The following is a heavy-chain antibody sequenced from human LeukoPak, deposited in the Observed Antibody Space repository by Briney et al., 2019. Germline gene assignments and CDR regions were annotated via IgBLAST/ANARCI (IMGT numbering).Heavy chain of an antibody. D-gene: IGHD6-13*01. CDR1: GGSFSGYY. CDR2: INHSGST. CDR3: ARGLGAYSSSWHYRYYYYGMDV. J-gene: IGHJ6*02. Sequence: SETLSLTCAVYGGSFSGYYWSWNRQPPGKGLEWIGEINHSGSTNYNPSLKSRVTISVDTSKNQFSLKLSSVTAADTAVYYCARGLGAYSSSWHYRYYYYGMDVWGQGTTVTVSS. V-gene: IGHV4-34*01.